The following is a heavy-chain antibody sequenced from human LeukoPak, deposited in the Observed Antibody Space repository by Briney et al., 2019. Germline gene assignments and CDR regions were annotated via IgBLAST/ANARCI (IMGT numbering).Heavy chain of an antibody. CDR1: GYTLTELS. CDR3: ATRRYCSGGSCYTPSPYGMDV. J-gene: IGHJ6*02. CDR2: FDPEDGET. V-gene: IGHV1-24*01. Sequence: GASVKVSCKVSGYTLTELSMHWVRQAPGKGLEWMGGFDPEDGETIYAQKFQGRVTMTEDTSTDTAYTELSSLRSEDTAVYYCATRRYCSGGSCYTPSPYGMDVWGQGTTVTVSS. D-gene: IGHD2-15*01.